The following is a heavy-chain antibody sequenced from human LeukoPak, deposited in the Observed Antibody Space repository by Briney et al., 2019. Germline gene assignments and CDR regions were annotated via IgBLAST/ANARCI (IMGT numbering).Heavy chain of an antibody. V-gene: IGHV3-30-3*01. Sequence: GGSLRLSCTASGFTFTTYAMHWVRQAPGKGLEWVAVISYDGSNNYYADSVKGRFTISRDNSKNTLYLQMNSLRAEDTAVYYCAREYGSFWSGYFTYYFDYWGQGTLVTVSS. CDR3: AREYGSFWSGYFTYYFDY. CDR2: ISYDGSNN. CDR1: GFTFTTYA. J-gene: IGHJ4*02. D-gene: IGHD3-3*01.